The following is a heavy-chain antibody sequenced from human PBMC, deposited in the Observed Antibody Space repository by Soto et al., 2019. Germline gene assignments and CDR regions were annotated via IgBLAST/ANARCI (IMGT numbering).Heavy chain of an antibody. Sequence: QVQLVESGGGVVQPGRSLRLSCAASGFTFSSYGMHWVRQAPGKGLEWVAVIWYDGSNKYYADSVKGRFIISRDNSKNTLYLQMNSLRAEDTAVYYCARGFIWSGYYTGLDYWGQGTLVTVSS. CDR2: IWYDGSNK. D-gene: IGHD3-3*01. CDR1: GFTFSSYG. J-gene: IGHJ4*02. CDR3: ARGFIWSGYYTGLDY. V-gene: IGHV3-33*01.